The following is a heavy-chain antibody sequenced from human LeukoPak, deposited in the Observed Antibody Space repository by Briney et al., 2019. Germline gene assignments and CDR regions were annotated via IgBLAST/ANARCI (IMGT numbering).Heavy chain of an antibody. CDR2: ISYDGSSK. V-gene: IGHV3-30-3*01. CDR1: GFTFSSYA. Sequence: GGSLRLSCAASGFTFSSYAMHWVRQAPGKGLEWVALISYDGSSKYYADSVKGRFTISRDSSKNTLYVQMNSLRPEDTAVYYCARDKYFDSTTYYPRFDYWGQGILVTVSS. CDR3: ARDKYFDSTTYYPRFDY. D-gene: IGHD3-22*01. J-gene: IGHJ4*02.